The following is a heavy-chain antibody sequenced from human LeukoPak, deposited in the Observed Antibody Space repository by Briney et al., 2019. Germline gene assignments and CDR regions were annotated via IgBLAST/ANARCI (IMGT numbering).Heavy chain of an antibody. CDR3: ARADYGDYGEYFDY. CDR1: GYTFTSYG. V-gene: IGHV1-18*01. Sequence: ASVKVSCKASGYTFTSYGISWVRQAPGQGLEWMGWISAYNGNTNYAQKFQGRVTMTRDTSISTAYMELSRLRSDDTAVYYCARADYGDYGEYFDYWGQGTLVTVSS. CDR2: ISAYNGNT. J-gene: IGHJ4*02. D-gene: IGHD4-17*01.